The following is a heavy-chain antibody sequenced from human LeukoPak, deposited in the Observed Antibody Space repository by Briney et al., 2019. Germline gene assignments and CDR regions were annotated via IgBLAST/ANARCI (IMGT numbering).Heavy chain of an antibody. CDR1: GGTFSSYA. D-gene: IGHD6-19*01. J-gene: IGHJ4*02. V-gene: IGHV1-69*01. CDR2: IIPIFGTA. Sequence: ASVKVSCKASGGTFSSYAISWVRQAPGQGLGWMGGIIPIFGTANYAQKFQGRVTITADESTSTAYMELSSLRSEDTAVYYCASPYSSGWYSFDYWGQGTLVIVSS. CDR3: ASPYSSGWYSFDY.